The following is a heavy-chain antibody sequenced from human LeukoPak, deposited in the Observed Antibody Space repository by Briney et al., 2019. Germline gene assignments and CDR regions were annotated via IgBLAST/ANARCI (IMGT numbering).Heavy chain of an antibody. CDR2: IIPIFGTA. D-gene: IGHD3-3*01. Sequence: ASVKVSCKASGSTFSSYAISWVRQAPGQGLEWMGGIIPIFGTANYAQKFQGRVTITTDESTSTAYMELSSLRSEDTAVYYCARDGRGEPDFWSGRRYYYMDVWGKGTTVTVSS. CDR3: ARDGRGEPDFWSGRRYYYMDV. J-gene: IGHJ6*03. V-gene: IGHV1-69*05. CDR1: GSTFSSYA.